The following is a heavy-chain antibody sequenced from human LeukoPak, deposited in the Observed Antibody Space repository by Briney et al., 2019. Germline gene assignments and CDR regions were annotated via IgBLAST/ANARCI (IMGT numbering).Heavy chain of an antibody. CDR1: LGSLNSHA. Sequence: KVSRKHSLGSLNSHAISLVRLAPPRRREWTGRVFPILGIANYAQKFQGRVTITADKSTSTAYMELSSLRSEDTAVYYCARDDYCSGGSCYSSGSWGQGTLVTVSS. V-gene: IGHV1-69*04. D-gene: IGHD2-15*01. CDR2: VFPILGIA. CDR3: ARDDYCSGGSCYSSGS. J-gene: IGHJ5*02.